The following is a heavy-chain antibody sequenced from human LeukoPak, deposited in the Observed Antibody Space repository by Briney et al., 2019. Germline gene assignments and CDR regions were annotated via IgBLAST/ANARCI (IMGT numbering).Heavy chain of an antibody. CDR1: GFTFSNYP. J-gene: IGHJ4*02. D-gene: IGHD3-10*01. Sequence: GRSLRLSCAASGFTFSNYPMHWVRQAPGKGLEWVAIISYDGNNKYYADSVKGRFTVSRDNSKNTLYLQMNSLRAEDTAVYYCAKEGELAAAYFDYWGQGTLVTVSS. CDR2: ISYDGNNK. V-gene: IGHV3-30-3*01. CDR3: AKEGELAAAYFDY.